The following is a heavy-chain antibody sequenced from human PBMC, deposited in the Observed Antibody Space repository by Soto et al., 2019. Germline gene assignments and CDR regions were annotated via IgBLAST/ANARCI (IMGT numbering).Heavy chain of an antibody. V-gene: IGHV4-31*03. J-gene: IGHJ4*02. CDR2: IYYSGST. D-gene: IGHD2-15*01. CDR1: GVSISSGGYC. Sequence: SETLSLTCTVSGVSISSGGYCWSWIRQHPGKGLEWIGYIYYSGSTYYNPSLKSRVTISVDTSKNQFSLKLSSVTAADTAVYYCAREEYCSGGSCYIFDYWGQGTLVTVSS. CDR3: AREEYCSGGSCYIFDY.